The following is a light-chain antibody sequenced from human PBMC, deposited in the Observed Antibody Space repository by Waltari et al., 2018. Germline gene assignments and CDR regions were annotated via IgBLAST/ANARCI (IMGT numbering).Light chain of an antibody. V-gene: IGKV3-15*01. CDR2: GTS. CDR1: QSLTGD. CDR3: QHYSNWPPMYI. J-gene: IGKJ2*01. Sequence: EIVLTQSPATLSVSPGETTALSCRASQSLTGDLAWYQHKPGQGPRLLIYGTSTRATDIPARFSGSGSGTEFTLTISNLQSEDLAVYFCQHYSNWPPMYIFGQGTKLEV.